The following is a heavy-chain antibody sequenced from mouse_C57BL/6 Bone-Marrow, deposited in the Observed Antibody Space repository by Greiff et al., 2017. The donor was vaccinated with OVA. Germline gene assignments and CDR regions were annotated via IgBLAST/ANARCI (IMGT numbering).Heavy chain of an antibody. CDR1: GFTFTDYY. V-gene: IGHV7-3*01. CDR3: ARDYGSSYDYYAMDY. Sequence: EVMLVESGGGLVQPGGSLSLSCAASGFTFTDYYMSWVRQPPGKALEWLGFIRNKANGYTTEYSASVKGRFTISRDNSQSILYLQMNALRAEDSATYYCARDYGSSYDYYAMDYWGQGTSVTVSS. D-gene: IGHD1-1*01. J-gene: IGHJ4*01. CDR2: IRNKANGYTT.